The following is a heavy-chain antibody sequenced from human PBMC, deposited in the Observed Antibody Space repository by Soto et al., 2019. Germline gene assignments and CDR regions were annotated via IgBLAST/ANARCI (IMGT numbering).Heavy chain of an antibody. V-gene: IGHV4-30-2*01. CDR1: GGSISSGNFS. D-gene: IGHD5-18*01. Sequence: SETLSLTCTVSGGSISSGNFSWTWIRQPPGKGLEWIAYIFHTGSTFYNSSLKPRVSISVDRSKNQFSLKVNSVTAADTAVYYCARDHPHSYGVYYFDYWGQGTPVT. J-gene: IGHJ4*02. CDR3: ARDHPHSYGVYYFDY. CDR2: IFHTGST.